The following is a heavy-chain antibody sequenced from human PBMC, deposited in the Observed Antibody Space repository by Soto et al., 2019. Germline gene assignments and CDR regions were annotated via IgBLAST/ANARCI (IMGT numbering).Heavy chain of an antibody. D-gene: IGHD5-18*01. CDR1: GFTFSSFS. Sequence: GGSLRLSCAASGFTFSSFSMNWVRQAPGKGLEWVSYISSSSSTIYYADSVKGRFTISRDNAKNSLYLQMNSLRAEDTAVYYCASSMLWSYGGYGVYFDYWGQGTLVTVSS. CDR3: ASSMLWSYGGYGVYFDY. V-gene: IGHV3-48*01. J-gene: IGHJ4*02. CDR2: ISSSSSTI.